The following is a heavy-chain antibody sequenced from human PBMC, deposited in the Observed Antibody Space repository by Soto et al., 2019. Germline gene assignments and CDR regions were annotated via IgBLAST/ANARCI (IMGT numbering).Heavy chain of an antibody. CDR3: AREVSRVGGYAFDV. CDR1: EFTFSDYA. V-gene: IGHV3-30-3*01. CDR2: ISYDGNDR. Sequence: QVQLVESGGGVVQPGRSLRLSCAASEFTFSDYAMHWVRQTPGKGLEWVAVISYDGNDRFYADSVKGRYIISRDNSKKTLYLQLNSLKPDDTAIYYCAREVSRVGGYAFDVWGQGTVVTVSS. D-gene: IGHD3-16*01. J-gene: IGHJ3*01.